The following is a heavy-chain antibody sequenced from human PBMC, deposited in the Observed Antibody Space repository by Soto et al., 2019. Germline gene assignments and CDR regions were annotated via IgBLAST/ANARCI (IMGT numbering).Heavy chain of an antibody. D-gene: IGHD6-13*01. CDR2: IYYSGST. CDR3: ARHWSSNWEGH. J-gene: IGHJ4*02. CDR1: GDSISSSDYH. V-gene: IGHV4-39*01. Sequence: SETLSLPCTVSGDSISSSDYHWGWIRQPPGKGLEWIGSIYYSGSTNYNPSLKSRVTTSVDTSKNQFSLKLSSVTATDTAVYCCARHWSSNWEGHWGQGTLVTVSS.